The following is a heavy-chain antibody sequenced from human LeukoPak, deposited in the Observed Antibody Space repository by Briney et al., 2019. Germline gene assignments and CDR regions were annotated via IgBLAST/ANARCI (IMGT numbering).Heavy chain of an antibody. CDR1: GGTFSSYA. CDR2: IIPILGIA. J-gene: IGHJ4*02. Sequence: GASVKVSCKASGGTFSSYAISWVRQAPGQGLEWMGRIIPILGIANYAQKSQGRVTITADKSTSTAYMELSSLRSEDTAVYYCASPVWDGDYSSYYFDYWGQGTLVTVSS. D-gene: IGHD4-17*01. V-gene: IGHV1-69*04. CDR3: ASPVWDGDYSSYYFDY.